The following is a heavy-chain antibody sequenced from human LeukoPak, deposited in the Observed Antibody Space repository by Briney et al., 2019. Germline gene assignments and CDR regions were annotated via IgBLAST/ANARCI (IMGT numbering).Heavy chain of an antibody. J-gene: IGHJ5*02. CDR2: LYFSGST. D-gene: IGHD2-8*01. CDR3: ARHRSHHGWFHP. CDR1: GDSISSSDFC. Sequence: PSETLSLTCTVSGDSISSSDFCWSWIRQPPGRGLEFVGCLYFSGSTYYNPSLNGRVTISLDTSKNQFSLNLYSMTAADTALYFCARHRSHHGWFHPRGQGTLVTVSS. V-gene: IGHV4-39*01.